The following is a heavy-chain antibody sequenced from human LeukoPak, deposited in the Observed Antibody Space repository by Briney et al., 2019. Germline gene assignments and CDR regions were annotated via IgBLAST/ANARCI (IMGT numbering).Heavy chain of an antibody. J-gene: IGHJ3*02. CDR1: GYTFTSYD. V-gene: IGHV1-8*03. Sequence: ASVKVSCKASGYTFTSYDINWVRQATGQGREWMGWMNPNSGNTGYAQKFQGRVTITRNTSISTAYMELSSLRSEDTAVYYCARGGTNWGSANAFDIWGQGTMVSVSS. CDR3: ARGGTNWGSANAFDI. D-gene: IGHD7-27*01. CDR2: MNPNSGNT.